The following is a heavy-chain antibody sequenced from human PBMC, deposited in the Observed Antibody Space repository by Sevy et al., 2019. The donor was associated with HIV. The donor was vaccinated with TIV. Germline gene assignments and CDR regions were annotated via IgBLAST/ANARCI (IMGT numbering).Heavy chain of an antibody. CDR3: AKSYSSSSPPYGMDV. J-gene: IGHJ6*02. Sequence: GGSLRLSCAASGFTFSSYAMSWVRQAPGKGLERVSAISGSGGSTYYADSVKGRFTISRDNSKNTLYLQMNSLRAEDTAVYYCAKSYSSSSPPYGMDVWGQGTTVTVSS. V-gene: IGHV3-23*01. CDR1: GFTFSSYA. D-gene: IGHD6-6*01. CDR2: ISGSGGST.